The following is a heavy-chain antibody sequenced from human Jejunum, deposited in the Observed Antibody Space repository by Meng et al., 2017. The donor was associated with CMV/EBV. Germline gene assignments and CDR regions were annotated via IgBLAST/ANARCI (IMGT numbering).Heavy chain of an antibody. J-gene: IGHJ3*01. D-gene: IGHD3-3*01. CDR2: ISYDGSST. V-gene: IGHV3-30-3*01. Sequence: TFSTYSMHWVRQAPGKGLEWVAVISYDGSSTSYADSVKGRFTISRDNSKNTLYLQMTSLRPEDTAVYYCARPYYDFWSGYPNDAFDLWGQGTMVTVSS. CDR1: TFSTYS. CDR3: ARPYYDFWSGYPNDAFDL.